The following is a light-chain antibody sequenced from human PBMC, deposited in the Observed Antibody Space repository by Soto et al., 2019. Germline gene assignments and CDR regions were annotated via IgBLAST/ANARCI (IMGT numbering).Light chain of an antibody. CDR3: HQYNTFLTWT. V-gene: IGKV1-5*01. Sequence: QMTQSPSTLSASVGDRVAITCRASQSVSMWLAWYQQKAGKAPSLLIYHASNLESGVPSRFSGSGSGTEFTLTISNLQPEDSAIYYCHQYNTFLTWTFGQGTRVEIK. CDR2: HAS. CDR1: QSVSMW. J-gene: IGKJ1*01.